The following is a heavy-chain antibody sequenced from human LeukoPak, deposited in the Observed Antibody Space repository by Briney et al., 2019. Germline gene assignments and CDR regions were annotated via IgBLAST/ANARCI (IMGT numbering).Heavy chain of an antibody. CDR3: ARHYDSSGYPMIRMDV. CDR2: ISGSGGST. J-gene: IGHJ6*02. CDR1: GFTFSSYA. Sequence: GGSLRLSCAASGFTFSSYAMSWVRQAPGKGLEWVSAISGSGGSTYYADSVKGRFTISRDNSKNTLYLQMNSLRAEDTAVYYCARHYDSSGYPMIRMDVWGQGTTVTVSS. V-gene: IGHV3-23*01. D-gene: IGHD3-22*01.